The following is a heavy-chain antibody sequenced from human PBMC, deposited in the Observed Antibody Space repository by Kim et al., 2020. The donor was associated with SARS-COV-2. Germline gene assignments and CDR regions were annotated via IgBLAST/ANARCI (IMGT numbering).Heavy chain of an antibody. CDR3: ARGCSSGWYYYYYGMDV. CDR1: GFTFSSYW. Sequence: GGSLRLSCAASGFTFSSYWMSWVRQAPGKGLEWVANIKQDGSEKYYVDSVKGRFTISRDNAKNSLYLQMNSLRAEDTAVYYCARGCSSGWYYYYYGMDVWGQGTTVTVSS. D-gene: IGHD6-19*01. V-gene: IGHV3-7*03. CDR2: IKQDGSEK. J-gene: IGHJ6*02.